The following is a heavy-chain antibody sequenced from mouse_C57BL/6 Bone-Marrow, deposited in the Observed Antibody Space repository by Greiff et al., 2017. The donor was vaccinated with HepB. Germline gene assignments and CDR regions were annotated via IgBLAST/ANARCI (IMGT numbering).Heavy chain of an antibody. CDR1: GYTFTSYT. D-gene: IGHD2-2*01. J-gene: IGHJ3*01. CDR2: INPSSGYT. CDR3: ARCDGYGKSFAY. V-gene: IGHV1-4*01. Sequence: QVHVKQSGAELARPGASVKMSCKASGYTFTSYTMHWVKQSPGQGLEWIGYINPSSGYTKYNQKFKDKATLTADKSSSTAYMQLSSLTSEDSAVYYCARCDGYGKSFAYWGQGTLVTVSA.